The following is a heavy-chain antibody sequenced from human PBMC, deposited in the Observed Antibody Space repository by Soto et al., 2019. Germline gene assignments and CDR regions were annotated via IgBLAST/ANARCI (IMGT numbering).Heavy chain of an antibody. CDR2: IKSKTDGGTK. CDR3: ATDPAFWSGYYGAGLGY. J-gene: IGHJ4*02. CDR1: GFTFSNAW. Sequence: EVQLVESGGGLVKPGGSLSLSCAASGFTFSNAWMNWVRQAPGKGLEWVGGIKSKTDGGTKDYAAHVKGRFNISRDDSKNTLYLQINSLKTEDTAVYYCATDPAFWSGYYGAGLGYWGQGTLVTVSS. V-gene: IGHV3-15*07. D-gene: IGHD3-3*01.